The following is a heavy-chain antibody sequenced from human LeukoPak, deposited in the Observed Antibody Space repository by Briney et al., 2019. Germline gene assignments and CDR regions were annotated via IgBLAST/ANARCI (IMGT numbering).Heavy chain of an antibody. CDR1: GFTVSSNY. D-gene: IGHD2-2*03. V-gene: IGHV3-53*05. CDR2: IYSGGST. CDR3: AKDGVDIVVVPAAMVYYYYYMDV. J-gene: IGHJ6*03. Sequence: GGSLRLSCAASGFTVSSNYMSWVRQAPGKGLEWVSVIYSGGSTYYADSVKGRFTISRDNSKNTLYLQMNSLRAEDTAVYYCAKDGVDIVVVPAAMVYYYYYMDVWGRGTTVTVSS.